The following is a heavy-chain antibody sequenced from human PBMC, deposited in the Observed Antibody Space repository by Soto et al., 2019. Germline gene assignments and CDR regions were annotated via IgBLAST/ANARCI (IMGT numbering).Heavy chain of an antibody. Sequence: SGPTLVNPTQTLTLTCTFSGFSLSTSGVGVGCIRQPPGKALEWLALIYWNDDKRYSPSLKSRLTITKDTSKNQVVLTMTNMEPVDTAQDHCAHSRGYGDHLLYYYYCMDVWRQGTTVTVLL. J-gene: IGHJ6*02. V-gene: IGHV2-5*01. D-gene: IGHD4-17*01. CDR1: GFSLSTSGVG. CDR2: IYWNDDK. CDR3: AHSRGYGDHLLYYYYCMDV.